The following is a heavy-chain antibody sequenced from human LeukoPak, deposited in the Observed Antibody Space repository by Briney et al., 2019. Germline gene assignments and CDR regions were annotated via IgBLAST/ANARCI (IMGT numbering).Heavy chain of an antibody. Sequence: PSQTLSLTCAVSGGSISSGGYSWSWIRQPPGKGLEWIGYIYHSGSTYYNPSLKSRVTISVDTSKNQFSLKLSSVTAADTAVYYCARAPRYCSSTSCYTGYFDYWGQGTLVTVSS. D-gene: IGHD2-2*02. J-gene: IGHJ4*02. V-gene: IGHV4-30-2*01. CDR1: GGSISSGGYS. CDR2: IYHSGST. CDR3: ARAPRYCSSTSCYTGYFDY.